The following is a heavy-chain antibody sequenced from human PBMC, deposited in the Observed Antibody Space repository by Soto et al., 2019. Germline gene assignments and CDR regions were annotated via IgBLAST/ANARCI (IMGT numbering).Heavy chain of an antibody. Sequence: ASVKLSCKASGYSFTSYDINWGRKNTRQGLEWMGWMNPNSGNTGYAQKFQGRVTMTRNTSISTAYMELSSLRSEDTAVYYCARGSGYDILTGYFHYYYYMDVWGKGTTVTVSS. J-gene: IGHJ6*03. CDR2: MNPNSGNT. D-gene: IGHD3-9*01. CDR3: ARGSGYDILTGYFHYYYYMDV. CDR1: GYSFTSYD. V-gene: IGHV1-8*01.